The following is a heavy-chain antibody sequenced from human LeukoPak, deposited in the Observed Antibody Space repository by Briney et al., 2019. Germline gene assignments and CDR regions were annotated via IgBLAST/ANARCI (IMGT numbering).Heavy chain of an antibody. CDR3: ARTLGGYQDY. J-gene: IGHJ4*02. CDR1: GGTFSSYA. V-gene: IGHV1-69*04. D-gene: IGHD3-22*01. Sequence: SVKVSYKASGGTFSSYAISWVRQAPGQGLEWMGRIIPILGIANYAQKFQGRVTITADKSTSTAYMELSSLRSEDTAVYYCARTLGGYQDYWGQGTLVTVSS. CDR2: IIPILGIA.